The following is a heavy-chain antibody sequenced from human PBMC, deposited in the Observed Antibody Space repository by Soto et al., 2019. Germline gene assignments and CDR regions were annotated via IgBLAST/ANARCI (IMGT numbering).Heavy chain of an antibody. CDR2: SIPIFGTA. D-gene: IGHD3-22*01. J-gene: IGHJ4*02. CDR1: GGTFSSYA. Sequence: QVQLVQSGAEVKKPGSSVKVSCKASGGTFSSYAISWVRQAPGQGLEWMGGSIPIFGTANYAQKFQGRVTSTADEYTSTAYMELSSLRSADRAVYYCASLVVGGDSYPRHHYWGQGTLVTVSS. CDR3: ASLVVGGDSYPRHHY. V-gene: IGHV1-69*19.